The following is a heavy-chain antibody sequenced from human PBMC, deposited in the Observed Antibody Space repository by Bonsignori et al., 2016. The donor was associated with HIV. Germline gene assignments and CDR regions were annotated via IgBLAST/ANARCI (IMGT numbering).Heavy chain of an antibody. CDR2: INHSGST. Sequence: WIRQPPGKGLEWIGEINHSGSTNYNPSLKSRVTISVDTSKNQFSLKLSSVTAADTAVYYCARGLGGVVIGYWGQGTLVTVSS. V-gene: IGHV4-34*01. CDR3: ARGLGGVVIGY. J-gene: IGHJ4*02. D-gene: IGHD3-3*01.